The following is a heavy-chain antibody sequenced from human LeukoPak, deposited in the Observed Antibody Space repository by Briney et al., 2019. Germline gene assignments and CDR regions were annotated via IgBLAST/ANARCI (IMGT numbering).Heavy chain of an antibody. J-gene: IGHJ5*02. CDR3: ARVRVGGTANWFDP. Sequence: ASVKVSCTASGYTFTGYYMHWVRQAPGQGLEWMGWINPNSGGTNYAQKFQGRVTMNRDTSISTAYMELSRLRSDDTAVYYCARVRVGGTANWFDPWGQGTLVTVSS. D-gene: IGHD1-26*01. CDR2: INPNSGGT. V-gene: IGHV1-2*02. CDR1: GYTFTGYY.